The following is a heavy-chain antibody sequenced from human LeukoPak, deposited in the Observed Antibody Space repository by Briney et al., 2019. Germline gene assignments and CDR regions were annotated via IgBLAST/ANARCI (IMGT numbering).Heavy chain of an antibody. CDR3: ACREFYSPWPGP. Sequence: GESLKISCKGSGYSFTSYWIGWVRQTPGKGLEWMGVIYPGDSRTRYNPSFEGQGTVSADKSINTAYLQWSSLKAADTAMYYCACREFYSPWPGPWGQGTLVTVSS. D-gene: IGHD5-18*01. V-gene: IGHV5-51*01. J-gene: IGHJ5*02. CDR2: IYPGDSRT. CDR1: GYSFTSYW.